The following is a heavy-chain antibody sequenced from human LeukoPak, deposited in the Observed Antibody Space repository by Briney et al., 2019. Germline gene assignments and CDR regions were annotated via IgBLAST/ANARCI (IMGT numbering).Heavy chain of an antibody. Sequence: GGSLRLSCAASGVTFSRYTMNWVRQAPGKGPEWISYISSSSSTISYADSVKGRFTISRDNAKNSVYLQMNSLRAEDTGVYYCASTNVFYYGSGTDYWGQGTLVTVSS. CDR1: GVTFSRYT. D-gene: IGHD3-10*01. CDR2: ISSSSSTI. J-gene: IGHJ4*02. CDR3: ASTNVFYYGSGTDY. V-gene: IGHV3-48*04.